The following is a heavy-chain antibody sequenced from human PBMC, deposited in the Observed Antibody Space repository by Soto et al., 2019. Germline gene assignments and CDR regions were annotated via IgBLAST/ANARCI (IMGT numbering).Heavy chain of an antibody. Sequence: ASVKVSCKASGYTFTSYGISWVRQAPGQGLEWMGWISAYNGNTNYAQKLQGRVTMTTDTSTSTAYMELRSLRSDDTAVYYCARRGVGYDSSGYYYEGAAFDIWGQGTMVTVSS. J-gene: IGHJ3*02. CDR1: GYTFTSYG. V-gene: IGHV1-18*01. CDR2: ISAYNGNT. D-gene: IGHD3-22*01. CDR3: ARRGVGYDSSGYYYEGAAFDI.